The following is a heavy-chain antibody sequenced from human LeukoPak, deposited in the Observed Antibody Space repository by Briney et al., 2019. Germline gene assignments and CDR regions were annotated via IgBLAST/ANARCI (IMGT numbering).Heavy chain of an antibody. CDR3: ALTTFSSGFYYFDY. CDR1: GYSISSGYY. D-gene: IGHD6-19*01. J-gene: IGHJ4*02. V-gene: IGHV4-38-2*01. CDR2: IYHSASA. Sequence: PSETLSLTCAVSGYSISSGYYWGWIRQPPGKGLEWIGSIYHSASAYYNPSLNSRVTISVDTSKNQFSLKLSSVTAADTAVYYCALTTFSSGFYYFDYWGQGTLVTVSS.